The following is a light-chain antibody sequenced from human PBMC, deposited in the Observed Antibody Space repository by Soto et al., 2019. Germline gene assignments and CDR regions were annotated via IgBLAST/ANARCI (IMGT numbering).Light chain of an antibody. CDR1: QDISHF. Sequence: DIQLTQSPSSLSASVGARVTFTCRACQDISHFLAWYQQRPGEVPRLLIYGASTLQSGVSSLFSGSGFGTAFPLTSASPQPEEVATYCYQNYKKDSPATLGPLTKVEIK. CDR2: GAS. CDR3: QNYKKDSPAT. J-gene: IGKJ1*01. V-gene: IGKV1-27*01.